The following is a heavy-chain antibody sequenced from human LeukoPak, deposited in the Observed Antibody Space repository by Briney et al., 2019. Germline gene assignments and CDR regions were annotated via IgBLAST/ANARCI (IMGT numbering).Heavy chain of an antibody. J-gene: IGHJ4*02. D-gene: IGHD1-26*01. CDR3: ARGKSGSHSRPFDY. CDR2: LYSGGST. Sequence: GGSLRLSCAASGFSVSDNYMSWVRQAPGKGLEWVSLLYSGGSTHYADSVKGRFTISRDKSDNMLSLQMNSLRAEDTAVYYCARGKSGSHSRPFDYWGQGTLVTVSS. V-gene: IGHV3-66*01. CDR1: GFSVSDNY.